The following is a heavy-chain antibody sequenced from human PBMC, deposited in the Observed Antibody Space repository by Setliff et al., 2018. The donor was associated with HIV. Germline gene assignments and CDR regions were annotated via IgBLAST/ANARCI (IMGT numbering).Heavy chain of an antibody. V-gene: IGHV3-9*01. J-gene: IGHJ2*01. Sequence: PGGSLRLSCAASGFTFDDYAMHWVRQAPGKGLEWVSGISWNSGNIGYADSVKGRFTISRDNAKNTLYLQMNSLRAEDTAVYYCVRELGRPGSWYFDLWGRGTLVTVSS. CDR1: GFTFDDYA. CDR2: ISWNSGNI. CDR3: VRELGRPGSWYFDL. D-gene: IGHD7-27*01.